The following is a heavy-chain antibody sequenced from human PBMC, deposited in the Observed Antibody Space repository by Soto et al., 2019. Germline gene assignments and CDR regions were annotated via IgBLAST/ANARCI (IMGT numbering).Heavy chain of an antibody. D-gene: IGHD2-15*01. CDR2: IISDESTT. J-gene: IGHJ3*02. CDR3: ATGPTPAFDI. Sequence: GGSLRLSCVASGLTFGSRAMSWVRQAPGKGLVWVSRIISDESTTIYADFVKGRFTISRDNAKNTLYLQMNSLSVEDTAMYYCATGPTPAFDIWGLGTMVTVSS. V-gene: IGHV3-74*01. CDR1: GLTFGSRA.